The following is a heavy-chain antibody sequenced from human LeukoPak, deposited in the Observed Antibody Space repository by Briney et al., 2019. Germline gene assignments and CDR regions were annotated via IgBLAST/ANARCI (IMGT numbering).Heavy chain of an antibody. V-gene: IGHV1-24*01. D-gene: IGHD2-15*01. J-gene: IGHJ4*02. CDR1: GYTLTELS. Sequence: ASVKVSCKVSGYTLTELSMHWVRQAPGKGLEWMGGFDPEDGETIYAQKFQGRVTMTEDTSTETAYMELSSLRSEDTAVYYCATVGRYCSGGSCFAFGYWGQGTLVTVSS. CDR2: FDPEDGET. CDR3: ATVGRYCSGGSCFAFGY.